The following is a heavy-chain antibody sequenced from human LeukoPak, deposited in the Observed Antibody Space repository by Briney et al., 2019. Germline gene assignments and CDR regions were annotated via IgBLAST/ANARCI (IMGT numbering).Heavy chain of an antibody. D-gene: IGHD6-13*01. V-gene: IGHV3-23*01. CDR3: VRERDSSSWYEVSLGGLCGYMDV. CDR1: GFTFSTYA. J-gene: IGHJ6*03. CDR2: ISGSGGNT. Sequence: GGSLRLSCAASGFTFSTYAMSWVRQAPGKGLEWVSAISGSGGNTYYADSVKARFTISRDNSKNTLYLQMDSLRAEDTAVYYCVRERDSSSWYEVSLGGLCGYMDVWGKGTTVTVSS.